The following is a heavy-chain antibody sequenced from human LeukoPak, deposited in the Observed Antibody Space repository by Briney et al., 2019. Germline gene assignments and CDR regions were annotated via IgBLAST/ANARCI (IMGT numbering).Heavy chain of an antibody. CDR1: GFTVTDNY. D-gene: IGHD4-17*01. V-gene: IGHV3-53*01. Sequence: GGSLRLSCAVSGFTVTDNYMSWVRQAPGKGLQWVSVIYPDGRTYYADSVKGRFTISRDISRNTLLLQMNSLRPDDTAVHYCARTNPVYGDYDYWGQGTLVTVPS. CDR3: ARTNPVYGDYDY. J-gene: IGHJ4*02. CDR2: IYPDGRT.